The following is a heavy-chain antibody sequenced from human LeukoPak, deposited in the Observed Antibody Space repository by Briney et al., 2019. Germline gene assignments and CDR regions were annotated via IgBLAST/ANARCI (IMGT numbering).Heavy chain of an antibody. J-gene: IGHJ4*02. CDR1: GFSFRTYN. D-gene: IGHD6-13*01. CDR2: ISYNGGYI. V-gene: IGHV3-33*06. Sequence: GGSLRLSCTASGFSFRTYNLHWVRQAPGKGLEWVAVISYNGGYIHYEDSVKGRFTISRDNSKNTLYLQMNSLRAEDTAVYYCAKDTSSWYYFDYWGQGTLVTVSS. CDR3: AKDTSSWYYFDY.